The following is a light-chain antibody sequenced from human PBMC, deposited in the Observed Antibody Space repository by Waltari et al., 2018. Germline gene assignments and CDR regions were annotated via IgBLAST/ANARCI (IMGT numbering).Light chain of an antibody. J-gene: IGKJ4*01. CDR2: FAS. V-gene: IGKV1-9*01. CDR3: QHLNGYPIT. CDR1: QVINNS. Sequence: IQLTQSPSSLPASVGDSVIITCRASQVINNSLALYQPNPGEAPKPLTYFASTLERGVPVRFSGSGSTTEFTLTSSILQPEDFATYYCQHLNGYPITFGGGTKVEIK.